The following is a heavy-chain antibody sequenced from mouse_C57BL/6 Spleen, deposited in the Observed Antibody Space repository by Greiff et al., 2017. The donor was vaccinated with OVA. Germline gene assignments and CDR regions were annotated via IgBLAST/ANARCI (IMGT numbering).Heavy chain of an antibody. D-gene: IGHD1-1*01. J-gene: IGHJ1*03. CDR3: ARGDYYGSSYWYFDV. Sequence: QVQLKESGAELVKPGASVKLSCKASGYTFTSYWMHWVKQRPGQGLEWIGMIHPNSGSTNYNEKFKSKATLTVDTSSSTAYMQLSSLTSEDSAVYYCARGDYYGSSYWYFDVWGTGTTVTVSS. CDR2: IHPNSGST. CDR1: GYTFTSYW. V-gene: IGHV1-64*01.